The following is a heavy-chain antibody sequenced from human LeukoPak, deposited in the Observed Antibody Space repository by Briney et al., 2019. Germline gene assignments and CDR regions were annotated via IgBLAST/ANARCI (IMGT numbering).Heavy chain of an antibody. V-gene: IGHV3-23*01. CDR1: GITLSNYG. Sequence: GESLRLSCAVSGITLSNYGMNWVRQAPGKGLEWVAGINDSGGRTNYADSVQGRFTISRDNPKNTLYPQMNSMRTEDTAVYFCAKRGVVIRVILVGFHKEAYYFDSWGQGALVTVSS. CDR2: INDSGGRT. CDR3: AKRGVVIRVILVGFHKEAYYFDS. D-gene: IGHD3-22*01. J-gene: IGHJ4*02.